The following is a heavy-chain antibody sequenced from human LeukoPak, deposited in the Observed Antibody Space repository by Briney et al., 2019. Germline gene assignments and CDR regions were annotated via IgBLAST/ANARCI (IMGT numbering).Heavy chain of an antibody. CDR2: MYYSGST. CDR3: ARYGLLGISEINAFDN. Sequence: PSETLSLTCAVSAGSISSSIHYWAWIRQPPGTGLEWIGSMYYSGSTYYNPSIKSRVTMSLDTSESQFSLKLSSVTAADTAVYYCARYGLLGISEINAFDNWGQGTMVTVSS. CDR1: AGSISSSIHY. D-gene: IGHD2-15*01. V-gene: IGHV4-39*07. J-gene: IGHJ3*02.